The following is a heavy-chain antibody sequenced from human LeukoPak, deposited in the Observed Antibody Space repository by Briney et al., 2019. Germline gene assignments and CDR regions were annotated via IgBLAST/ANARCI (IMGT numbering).Heavy chain of an antibody. Sequence: ASVKVSCNASGYTFTGYYMHWVRQAPGQGLEWMGWINPNSGGTNYAQKFQGRVTMTRDTSISTAYMELSRLRSDDTAVYYCARDTGRDGYNRFDYWGQGTLVTVSS. D-gene: IGHD5-24*01. CDR3: ARDTGRDGYNRFDY. CDR1: GYTFTGYY. J-gene: IGHJ4*02. CDR2: INPNSGGT. V-gene: IGHV1-2*02.